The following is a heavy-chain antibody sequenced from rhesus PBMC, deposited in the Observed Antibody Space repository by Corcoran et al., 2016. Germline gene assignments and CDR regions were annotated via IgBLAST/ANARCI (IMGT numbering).Heavy chain of an antibody. D-gene: IGHD4-29*01. Sequence: QVQLQESGPGLVKPSETLSLTCAVSGASISSYWWSWIRQPPGKGLEWIGEINGKRGSTYYNPSLKSRVTISKDASKNQFSLKLSSVTAADTAVYYCARVLPVTVAVDYWGQGVLVTVSS. J-gene: IGHJ4*01. CDR1: GASISSYW. CDR2: INGKRGST. V-gene: IGHV4-80*01. CDR3: ARVLPVTVAVDY.